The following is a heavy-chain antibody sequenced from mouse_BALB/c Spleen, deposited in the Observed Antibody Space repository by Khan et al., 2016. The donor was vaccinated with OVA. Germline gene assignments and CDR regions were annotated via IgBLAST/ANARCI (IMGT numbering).Heavy chain of an antibody. V-gene: IGHV5-9*03. J-gene: IGHJ3*01. CDR1: GFTFSSFS. CDR3: ARSNYGTFAY. Sequence: EVELVESGGGLVKPGGSLKLSCAASGFTFSSFSMSWVRQTPEKRLEWVTTISSGGDNTFYSDSVTGRFTISRDNAKTNMSQQMSSLRSEDTALYYCARSNYGTFAYWGQGTLVTVSA. D-gene: IGHD2-1*01. CDR2: ISSGGDNT.